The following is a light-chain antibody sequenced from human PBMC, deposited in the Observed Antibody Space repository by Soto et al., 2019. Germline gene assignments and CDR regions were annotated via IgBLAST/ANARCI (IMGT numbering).Light chain of an antibody. CDR2: GAS. V-gene: IGKV3D-20*01. CDR1: QSVGSSY. J-gene: IGKJ1*01. CDR3: QQYGVSPRT. Sequence: EIVLTQSPVTLSLSPGERATLSYGASQSVGSSYLAWYQQKPGLAPRLLIYGASNRATGVPDRFSGSGSGTEFTLTINRLEPEDFAVYYCQQYGVSPRTFGQGTKVDIK.